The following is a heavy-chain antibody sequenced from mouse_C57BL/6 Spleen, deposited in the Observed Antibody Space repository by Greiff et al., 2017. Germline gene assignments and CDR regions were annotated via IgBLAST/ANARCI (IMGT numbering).Heavy chain of an antibody. V-gene: IGHV1-50*01. CDR3: ARSYGSGYFDY. J-gene: IGHJ2*01. CDR1: GYTFTSYW. D-gene: IGHD1-1*01. Sequence: VQLQQPGAELVKPGASVKLSCKASGYTFTSYWMQWVKQRPGQGLEWIGEIDPSDSYTNYNQKFKGKATLTVDTSSRSAYMQLSSLTSEDSAVYYCARSYGSGYFDYWGQGTTLTVSS. CDR2: IDPSDSYT.